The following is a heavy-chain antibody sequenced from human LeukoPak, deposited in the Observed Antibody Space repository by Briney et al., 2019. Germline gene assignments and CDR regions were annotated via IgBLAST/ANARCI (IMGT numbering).Heavy chain of an antibody. CDR1: GFSFSSFA. V-gene: IGHV3-23*01. J-gene: IGHJ4*02. D-gene: IGHD2-8*01. CDR3: AKRITVSAGYYLDS. Sequence: GGSLTLSCVGSGFSFSSFAMSWVRQAPGKGLEWVSTVSGGGAYTYYADSVKGRFTVSRDDSKSMHFLQMNSLRPEDTALYYCAKRITVSAGYYLDSWGQGTLVTVSS. CDR2: VSGGGAYT.